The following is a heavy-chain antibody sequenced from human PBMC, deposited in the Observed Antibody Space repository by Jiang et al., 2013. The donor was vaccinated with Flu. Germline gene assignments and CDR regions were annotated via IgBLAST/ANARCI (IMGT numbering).Heavy chain of an antibody. CDR3: ARGRSLSLGWELPNYFDY. CDR2: IIPIFGTA. V-gene: IGHV1-69*06. D-gene: IGHD1-26*01. J-gene: IGHJ4*02. Sequence: SGAEVKKPGSSVKVSCKASGGTFSSYAISWVRQAPGQGLEWMGGIIPIFGTANYAQKFQGRVTITADKSTSTAYMELSSLRSEDTAVYYCARGRSLSLGWELPNYFDYWGQGTLVTVSS. CDR1: GGTFSSYA.